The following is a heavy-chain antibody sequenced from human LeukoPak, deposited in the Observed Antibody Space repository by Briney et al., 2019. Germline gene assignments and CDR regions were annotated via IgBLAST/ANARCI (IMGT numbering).Heavy chain of an antibody. CDR2: INPSGGST. D-gene: IGHD5-18*01. V-gene: IGHV1-46*01. Sequence: ASVKVSCKASGYTFTSYYMHWVRQAPGQGLEWMGIINPSGGSTSYAQKFQGRVTMTRDMSTSTVYMELSSLRSEDAAVYYCARGKNLGKAMVSSWFDPWGQGTLVTVSS. CDR1: GYTFTSYY. J-gene: IGHJ5*02. CDR3: ARGKNLGKAMVSSWFDP.